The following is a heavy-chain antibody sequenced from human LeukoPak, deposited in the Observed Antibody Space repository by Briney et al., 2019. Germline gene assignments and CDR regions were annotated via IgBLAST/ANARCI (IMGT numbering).Heavy chain of an antibody. D-gene: IGHD3-10*01. CDR2: IIPIFGTA. CDR1: GGTFSSYA. Sequence: SVKVSCKASGGTFSSYAISWVRQAPRQGLEWMGGIIPIFGTANYAQKFQGRVTITTDESTSTAYMELSSLRSEDTAVYYCATAMVRGVITEFDYGGQGTLVTVSS. CDR3: ATAMVRGVITEFDY. J-gene: IGHJ4*02. V-gene: IGHV1-69*05.